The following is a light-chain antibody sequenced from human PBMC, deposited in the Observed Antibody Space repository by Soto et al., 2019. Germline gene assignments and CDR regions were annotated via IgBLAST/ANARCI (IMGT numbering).Light chain of an antibody. J-gene: IGKJ3*01. CDR3: QQYGSSPFT. Sequence: EIVLTQSPGTLSLSPGERATLSCRASQSVSSSYLAWYQQKPGQAPRLLIYGASSRATGIPDRFSGSGSGTDFTLTISRQEPEDFTVYYCQQYGSSPFTFGPGIKVDIK. CDR2: GAS. V-gene: IGKV3-20*01. CDR1: QSVSSSY.